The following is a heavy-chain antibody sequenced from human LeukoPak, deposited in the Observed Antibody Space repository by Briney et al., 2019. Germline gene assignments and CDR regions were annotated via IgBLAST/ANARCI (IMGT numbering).Heavy chain of an antibody. J-gene: IGHJ4*01. CDR1: GFTFSIYA. Sequence: GGSLRLSCAASGFTFSIYAMSWVRQAPGKGLERVSSITSSGESTYYTDSVRGQFIISRDNSKNTLYLQMNSLRAEDTAVYYCARDRPNYYGTNGHYYRRDGDYWGLGTLVTVSS. V-gene: IGHV3-23*01. CDR3: ARDRPNYYGTNGHYYRRDGDY. CDR2: ITSSGEST. D-gene: IGHD3-22*01.